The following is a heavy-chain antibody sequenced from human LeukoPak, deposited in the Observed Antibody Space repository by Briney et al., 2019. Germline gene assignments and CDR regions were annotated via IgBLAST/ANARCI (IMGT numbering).Heavy chain of an antibody. D-gene: IGHD5-24*01. CDR1: GYTFTSYY. Sequence: ASVKVSCKASGYTFTSYYMHWVRQAPGQGPEWMGIINPSGGSTTYAQKFQGRVTMTRDTSTTTVYMELSSLRSEDTAVYYCARGGEMATVPHLYYFDDWGQGTLVIVSS. CDR2: INPSGGST. CDR3: ARGGEMATVPHLYYFDD. J-gene: IGHJ4*02. V-gene: IGHV1-46*01.